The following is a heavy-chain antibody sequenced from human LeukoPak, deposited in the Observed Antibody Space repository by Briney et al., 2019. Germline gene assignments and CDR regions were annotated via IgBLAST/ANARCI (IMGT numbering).Heavy chain of an antibody. J-gene: IGHJ4*02. D-gene: IGHD3-10*01. CDR2: IIPIFGTA. Sequence: SVKVSCKASGYTFSSYAISWVRQAPGQGLEWMGGIIPIFGTANYAQKFQGRVTITADESTSTAYMELSSLRSEDTAVYYCARSIQVRGVFDYWGQGTLVTVSP. CDR3: ARSIQVRGVFDY. V-gene: IGHV1-69*13. CDR1: GYTFSSYA.